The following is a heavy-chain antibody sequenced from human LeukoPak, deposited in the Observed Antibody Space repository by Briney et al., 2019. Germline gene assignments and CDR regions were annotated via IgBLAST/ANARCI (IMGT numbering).Heavy chain of an antibody. CDR3: ARAPMVYCGGDCYPYYFDY. J-gene: IGHJ4*02. CDR1: GYTFTGYY. D-gene: IGHD2-21*01. Sequence: GASVKVSCEASGYTFTGYYMHWVRQAPGQGLEWMGWINPNSGGTNFAQKFQGRVTMTRDTSISTAYMELSRLRSDDTAVYYCARAPMVYCGGDCYPYYFDYWGQGTLVTVSS. CDR2: INPNSGGT. V-gene: IGHV1-2*02.